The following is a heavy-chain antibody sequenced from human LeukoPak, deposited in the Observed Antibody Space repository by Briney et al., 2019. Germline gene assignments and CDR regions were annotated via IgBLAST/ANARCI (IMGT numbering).Heavy chain of an antibody. Sequence: GGSLRLSCAASGFTFSSYWMHWVRQAPGKGLVWVSRTNSDGSDTSYADSVKGRFTISRDNAKNTLFLQMNSLRAEDTAVYYCARGYGSGSLRPFDYWGQGTLVTVSS. CDR3: ARGYGSGSLRPFDY. CDR2: TNSDGSDT. CDR1: GFTFSSYW. V-gene: IGHV3-74*01. D-gene: IGHD3-10*01. J-gene: IGHJ4*02.